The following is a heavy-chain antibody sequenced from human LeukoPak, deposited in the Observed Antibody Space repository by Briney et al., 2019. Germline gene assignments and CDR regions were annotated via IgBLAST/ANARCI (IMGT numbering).Heavy chain of an antibody. J-gene: IGHJ6*03. D-gene: IGHD6-6*01. Sequence: PSETLSLTCAVYGGSFSGYYWSWIRQPQGKGLEWIGEINHSGSNNYNPSLKSRVTISVDTSKNQFSLKLSSVTAADTAVYYCARAWAARKGTNYYMDVWGKGTTVTVSS. CDR3: ARAWAARKGTNYYMDV. CDR1: GGSFSGYY. CDR2: INHSGSN. V-gene: IGHV4-34*01.